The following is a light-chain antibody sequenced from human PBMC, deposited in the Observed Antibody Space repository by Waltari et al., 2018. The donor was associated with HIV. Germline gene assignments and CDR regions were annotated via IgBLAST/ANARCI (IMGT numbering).Light chain of an antibody. CDR1: SSNIGTTP. CDR2: TNN. Sequence: ALTQPHLASGTPVPRGAISCSARSSNIGTTPVNWYQQLPGTAPKLLMYTNNQRPPGVPDRFPGSRSGTSASLAFSGLQSEDEADYDCAAWDDSLNGNVFGPGTKVTVL. CDR3: AAWDDSLNGNV. J-gene: IGLJ1*01. V-gene: IGLV1-44*01.